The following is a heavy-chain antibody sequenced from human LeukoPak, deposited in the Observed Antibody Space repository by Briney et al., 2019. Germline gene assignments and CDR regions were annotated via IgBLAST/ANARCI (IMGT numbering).Heavy chain of an antibody. CDR1: GYTFNSYP. D-gene: IGHD3-3*01. J-gene: IGHJ3*01. CDR3: ARVRTPFGVVASPDALDV. Sequence: ASVKVSCKASGYTFNSYPLTWVRQAPGVGFEWVGWITADNLNTNYAQKFQGRVTLTKETSTNTAYMEMRSLRSDDTAVYYCARVRTPFGVVASPDALDVWGQGTAVTVSS. CDR2: ITADNLNT. V-gene: IGHV1-18*01.